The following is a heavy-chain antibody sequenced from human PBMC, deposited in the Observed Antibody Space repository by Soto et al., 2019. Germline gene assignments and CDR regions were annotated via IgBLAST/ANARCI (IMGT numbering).Heavy chain of an antibody. CDR1: VGSISSSSYY. V-gene: IGHV4-39*01. J-gene: IGHJ6*02. D-gene: IGHD5-18*01. CDR3: ARRSFGAVIWLGYGMDV. CDR2: IYYSGST. Sequence: PSVTLSLTCTVSVGSISSSSYYWGWIRQPPGKGLEWIGSIYYSGSTYYNPSLKSRVTISVDTSKNQFSLKMSSVTAADTAVYYCARRSFGAVIWLGYGMDVWGQGTTVTVSS.